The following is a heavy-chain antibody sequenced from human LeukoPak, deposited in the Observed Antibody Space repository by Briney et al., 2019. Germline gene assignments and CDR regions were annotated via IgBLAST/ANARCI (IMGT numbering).Heavy chain of an antibody. CDR2: MYFSGST. CDR1: GGSISSSSYY. V-gene: IGHV4-39*01. CDR3: ARQAIALPPRTSSMGFDP. J-gene: IGHJ5*02. Sequence: PSETLSLTCTVSGGSISSSSYYWGWIRQPPGKGLEWIGSMYFSGSTYYNPSLKSRVTISVDTSKNQFSLKLSSVTAADTAVYYCARQAIALPPRTSSMGFDPWGQGTLVTVSS. D-gene: IGHD2-21*01.